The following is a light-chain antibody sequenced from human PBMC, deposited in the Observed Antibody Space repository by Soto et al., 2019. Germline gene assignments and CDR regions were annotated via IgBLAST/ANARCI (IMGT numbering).Light chain of an antibody. CDR1: QTISSW. CDR3: QHYNSYSEA. V-gene: IGKV1-5*03. CDR2: KAS. J-gene: IGKJ1*01. Sequence: DIQTTQSPSAQCGSVGDRVTITCRASQTISSWLAWYQQKPGKAPKLLIYKASTLKSGVPSRFSGSGSGTEFTLTISSLQPDDFATYYCQHYNSYSEAFGQGTKVDIK.